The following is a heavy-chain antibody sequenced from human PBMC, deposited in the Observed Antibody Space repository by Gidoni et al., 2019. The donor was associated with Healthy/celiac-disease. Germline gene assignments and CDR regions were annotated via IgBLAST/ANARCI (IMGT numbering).Heavy chain of an antibody. CDR1: GYTFTSSY. CDR2: INPSGGST. Sequence: QVQLVQSGAEVKKPGASVKVSCKASGYTFTSSYMNWVRQAPGQGLEWMGIINPSGGSTSYAQKFQGRVTMTRDTSTSTVYMELSSLRSEDTAVYYCARALGVSRTASKDSYFQHWGQGTLVTVSS. J-gene: IGHJ1*01. V-gene: IGHV1-46*01. CDR3: ARALGVSRTASKDSYFQH. D-gene: IGHD3-10*01.